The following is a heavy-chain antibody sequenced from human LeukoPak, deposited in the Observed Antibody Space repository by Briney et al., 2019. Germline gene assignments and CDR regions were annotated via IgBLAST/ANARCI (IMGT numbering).Heavy chain of an antibody. Sequence: GASVKVSCKASGYTFTSYGISWVRQAPGQGLEWMEWISAYNGNTNYAQKLQGRVTMTTDTSTSTAYMELRSLRSDDTAVYYCARDNYYYDSSGYTHDAFDIWGQGTMVTVSS. CDR3: ARDNYYYDSSGYTHDAFDI. CDR2: ISAYNGNT. J-gene: IGHJ3*02. V-gene: IGHV1-18*01. CDR1: GYTFTSYG. D-gene: IGHD3-22*01.